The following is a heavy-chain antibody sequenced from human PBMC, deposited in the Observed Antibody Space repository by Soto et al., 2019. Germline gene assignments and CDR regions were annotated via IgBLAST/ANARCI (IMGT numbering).Heavy chain of an antibody. V-gene: IGHV2-5*02. D-gene: IGHD4-17*01. CDR2: IYWDDDK. J-gene: IGHJ5*02. CDR3: AHRDYVVGGFDP. CDR1: GVSLSTRGVA. Sequence: QITLKESGPTLVKPTQTLTLTCTFPGVSLSTRGVAVGWIRQPPGKPLEWLALIYWDDDKRYSPSLNSRVSIPEDTSREQVVLTMTNMAPVDTATYCAAHRDYVVGGFDPWGQATMVTVSS.